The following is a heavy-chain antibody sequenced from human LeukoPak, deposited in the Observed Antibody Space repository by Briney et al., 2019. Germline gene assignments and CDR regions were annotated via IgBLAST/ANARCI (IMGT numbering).Heavy chain of an antibody. J-gene: IGHJ3*02. CDR1: GGSISSSSYY. Sequence: SETLSLTCTVSGGSISSSSYYWGWIRQPPGKGLEWIGSIYYSGSTYYNPSLKSRVTISVDTSKNQFSLKLSSVTAADTAVYYCARDIPWLAPGAFDIWGQGTMVTVSS. CDR2: IYYSGST. V-gene: IGHV4-39*07. D-gene: IGHD6-19*01. CDR3: ARDIPWLAPGAFDI.